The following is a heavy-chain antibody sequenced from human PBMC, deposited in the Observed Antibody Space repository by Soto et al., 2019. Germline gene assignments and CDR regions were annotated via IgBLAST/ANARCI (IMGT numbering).Heavy chain of an antibody. J-gene: IGHJ5*02. CDR2: IFYTGTT. D-gene: IGHD2-2*01. Sequence: PSETLSLTCSVSGGSISYNSYYWGWIRQPPGKGLEWVGGIFYTGTTYYSPSLKDRVTISVDASKNSFSLNLTSVTAADTAVYFCARLVVVAPVANAWGQGTLVTVSS. CDR1: GGSISYNSYY. V-gene: IGHV4-39*02. CDR3: ARLVVVAPVANA.